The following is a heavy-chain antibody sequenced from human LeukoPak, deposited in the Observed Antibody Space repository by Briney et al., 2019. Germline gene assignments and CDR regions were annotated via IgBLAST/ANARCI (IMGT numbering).Heavy chain of an antibody. V-gene: IGHV1-69*13. CDR2: IIPIFGTA. D-gene: IGHD3-10*01. CDR3: ARVLDLYGSGSYYTNFWVAWFDP. Sequence: ASVRLSCTASGGTFSSYAISWVRQAPGQGLEWMGGIIPIFGTANYAQKFQGRVTITADDSTSTAYMELSSLRSEDTAVYYCARVLDLYGSGSYYTNFWVAWFDPWGQGTLVTVSS. CDR1: GGTFSSYA. J-gene: IGHJ5*02.